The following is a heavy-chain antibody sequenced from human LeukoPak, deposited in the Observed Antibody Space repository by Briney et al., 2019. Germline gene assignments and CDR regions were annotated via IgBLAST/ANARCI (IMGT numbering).Heavy chain of an antibody. CDR1: GFTFSSYG. Sequence: GGSLRLSCAASGFTFSSYGMHWVRQAPGKGLEWVAVISYDGSNKYYADSVKGRFTISRDNSKNTLYLQMNSLRAEDTAVYHCAKDLPPRATVTTSAADYWGQGTLVTVSS. CDR2: ISYDGSNK. D-gene: IGHD4-17*01. CDR3: AKDLPPRATVTTSAADY. V-gene: IGHV3-30*18. J-gene: IGHJ4*02.